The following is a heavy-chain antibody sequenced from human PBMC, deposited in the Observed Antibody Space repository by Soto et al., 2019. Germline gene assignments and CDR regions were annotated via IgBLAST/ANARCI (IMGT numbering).Heavy chain of an antibody. CDR1: GFTFSSYS. CDR3: ARDQFEGRWVTHEYGDIDAFDI. D-gene: IGHD4-17*01. CDR2: ISSSSSTI. V-gene: IGHV3-48*01. J-gene: IGHJ3*02. Sequence: EVQLVESGGGLVQPGGSLRLSCAASGFTFSSYSMNWVRQAPGKGLEWVSYISSSSSTIYYADSVKGRFTISRDNAKNSLYLQMNSLRAEDTAVYYCARDQFEGRWVTHEYGDIDAFDIWGQGTMVTVSS.